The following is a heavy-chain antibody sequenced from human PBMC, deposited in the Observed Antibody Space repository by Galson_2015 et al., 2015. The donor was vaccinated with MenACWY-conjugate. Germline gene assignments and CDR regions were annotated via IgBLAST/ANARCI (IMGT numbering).Heavy chain of an antibody. CDR2: ISYDGSNK. V-gene: IGHV3-30*18. CDR1: GFTFSSYG. D-gene: IGHD3-16*01. CDR3: AKDSLYTRFPLLNREFDY. Sequence: SLRLSCAASGFTFSSYGMHWVRQAPGKGLEWVAVISYDGSNKYYADSVKGRFTISRDNSKNTLYLQMNSLRAEDTAVYYCAKDSLYTRFPLLNREFDYWGQRTLVTVSS. J-gene: IGHJ4*02.